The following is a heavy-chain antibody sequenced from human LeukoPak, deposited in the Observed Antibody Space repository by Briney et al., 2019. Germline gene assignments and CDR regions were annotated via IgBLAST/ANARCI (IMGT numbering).Heavy chain of an antibody. D-gene: IGHD4-17*01. CDR1: GFTFSNAW. J-gene: IGHJ4*02. Sequence: PGGSLRLSCAASGFTFSNAWMSWVRQAPGKGLEWVGRIKSKTDGGTTDYAAPVKGRFTMSRDDSKGLAYLQMDSLKIEDTAVYYCSRGDSPYGDYAGLDVWGQGTLVTVSS. CDR2: IKSKTDGGTT. CDR3: SRGDSPYGDYAGLDV. V-gene: IGHV3-15*01.